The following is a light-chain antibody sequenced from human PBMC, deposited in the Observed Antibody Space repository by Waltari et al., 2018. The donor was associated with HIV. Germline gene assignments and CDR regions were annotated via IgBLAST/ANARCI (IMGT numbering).Light chain of an antibody. CDR2: LGS. V-gene: IGKV2-28*01. Sequence: EIAMTQSPLSLPVTPGEQASISCTSSQSLLHSNGYNFLDWYLQRPRQSPQLLIYLGSYRAFGVPDRFSGSGSGTNFTLTINRVEAEEAGIYYCMQALQTLSFGEGTKVEIK. CDR1: QSLLHSNGYNF. CDR3: MQALQTLS. J-gene: IGKJ4*01.